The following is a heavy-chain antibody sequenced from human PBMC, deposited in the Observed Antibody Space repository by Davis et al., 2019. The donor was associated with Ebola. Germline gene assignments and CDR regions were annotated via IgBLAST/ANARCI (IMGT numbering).Heavy chain of an antibody. V-gene: IGHV4-38-2*02. CDR1: GYSISSGYY. D-gene: IGHD3-10*01. CDR3: ATLAGPGF. J-gene: IGHJ4*01. CDR2: IYHTGST. Sequence: MPSETLSLTCTVSGYSISSGYYWGWIRQPPGKGLEWLGSIYHTGSTYYSPSLKSRVTISIDTSKNQFSLTLNSVTAADTAVYYCATLAGPGFWGHGTLVTVSS.